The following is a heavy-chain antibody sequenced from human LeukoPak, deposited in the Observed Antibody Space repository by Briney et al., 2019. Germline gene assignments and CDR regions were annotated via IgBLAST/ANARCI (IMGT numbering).Heavy chain of an antibody. J-gene: IGHJ4*02. V-gene: IGHV3-7*01. CDR2: IKQDGSEK. CDR3: ARDYDILTGYHASFDY. D-gene: IGHD3-9*01. CDR1: GFTFSNYW. Sequence: GGSLRRSCAASGFTFSNYWMSWVRQAPGKGLEWVANIKQDGSEKYYVDSVKGRFTISRDNAKNSLYLQMNSLRAEDTAVYYCARDYDILTGYHASFDYWGQGTLVTVSS.